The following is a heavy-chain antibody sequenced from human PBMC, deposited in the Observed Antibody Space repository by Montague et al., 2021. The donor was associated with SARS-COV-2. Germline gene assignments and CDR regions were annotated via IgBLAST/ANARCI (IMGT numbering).Heavy chain of an antibody. V-gene: IGHV4-39*07. CDR2: IYYSGST. CDR1: GGSISSSSYY. CDR3: ARVGRQQLVRLSGMDV. D-gene: IGHD6-13*01. Sequence: SETLSLTCTVSGGSISSSSYYWGWIRQPPGKGLEWIGSIYYSGSTYYNPSLKSRVTISVDTSKNQFSLKLSSVTAADTAVYYCARVGRQQLVRLSGMDVWGQGTTATVSS. J-gene: IGHJ6*02.